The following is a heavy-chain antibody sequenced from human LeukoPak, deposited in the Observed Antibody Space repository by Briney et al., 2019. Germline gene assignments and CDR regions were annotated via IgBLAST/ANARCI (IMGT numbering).Heavy chain of an antibody. CDR1: GYTFSSYY. D-gene: IGHD5-18*01. CDR3: ARDLGLVDTAAGGMDV. Sequence: ASVKVSCKASGYTFSSYYIHWVRQAPGQGLEWMGFINPSAGSTSYAQKFQGRVTMTRDTSTSTVYMELSSLRSEDTAVYYCARDLGLVDTAAGGMDVWGQGTTVTVSS. V-gene: IGHV1-46*01. CDR2: INPSAGST. J-gene: IGHJ6*02.